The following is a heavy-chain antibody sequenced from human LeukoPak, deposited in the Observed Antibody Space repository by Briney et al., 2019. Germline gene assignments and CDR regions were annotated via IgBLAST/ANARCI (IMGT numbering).Heavy chain of an antibody. J-gene: IGHJ4*02. CDR3: ARGPNSNWSGLDF. V-gene: IGHV3-74*01. CDR1: GFSFSGHW. D-gene: IGHD6-6*01. CDR2: ISPTGSRT. Sequence: GGSLRLSCTASGFSFSGHWMHWARQLPGKGLVWVSRISPTGSRTSYADSVKGRFTVSRDNAKNTLYLQVNNLRAEDTAVYYCARGPNSNWSGLDFWGQGTLLTVSS.